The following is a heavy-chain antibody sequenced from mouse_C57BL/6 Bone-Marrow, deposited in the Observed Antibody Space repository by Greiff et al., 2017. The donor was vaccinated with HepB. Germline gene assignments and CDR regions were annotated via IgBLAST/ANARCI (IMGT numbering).Heavy chain of an antibody. D-gene: IGHD2-10*01. J-gene: IGHJ2*01. CDR1: GFTFSSYA. CDR2: ISDGGSYT. Sequence: EVKLVESGGGLVKPGGSLKLSCAASGFTFSSYAMSWVRQTPEKRLEWVATISDGGSYTYYPDNVKGRFTISRDNAKNNLYLQMSHLKSEDTAMYYCARAYYPFDYWGQGTLSQSPQ. V-gene: IGHV5-4*03. CDR3: ARAYYPFDY.